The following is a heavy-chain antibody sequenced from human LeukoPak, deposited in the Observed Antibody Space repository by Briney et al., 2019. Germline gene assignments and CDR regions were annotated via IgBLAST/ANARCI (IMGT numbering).Heavy chain of an antibody. D-gene: IGHD3-10*01. CDR3: TTSEITMVRGVIQFYFDY. J-gene: IGHJ4*02. V-gene: IGHV3-15*01. Sequence: GESLKISCAASGFTFSNAWMSWVRQAPGKGLEWVGRIKSKTDGGTTDYAAPVKGRFTISRDDSKNTLYLQMNSLKTEDTAVYYRTTSEITMVRGVIQFYFDYWGQGTLVTVSS. CDR1: GFTFSNAW. CDR2: IKSKTDGGTT.